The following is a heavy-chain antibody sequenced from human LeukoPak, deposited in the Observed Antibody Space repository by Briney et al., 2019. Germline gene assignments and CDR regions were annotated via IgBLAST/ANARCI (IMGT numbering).Heavy chain of an antibody. Sequence: GGSLRLSCAASGFTFSSYGMHWVRQAPGKGLEWVALISYDGSNKYFADSVKGRFTISRDNSKNTLSLQMNSLRAEDTAVYYCAKVASAMTPYYYYSMDVWGQGTTVTVSS. CDR1: GFTFSSYG. CDR2: ISYDGSNK. J-gene: IGHJ6*02. V-gene: IGHV3-30*18. CDR3: AKVASAMTPYYYYSMDV.